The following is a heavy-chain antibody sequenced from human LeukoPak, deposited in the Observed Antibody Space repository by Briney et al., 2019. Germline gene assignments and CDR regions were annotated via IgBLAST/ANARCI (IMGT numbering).Heavy chain of an antibody. V-gene: IGHV4-38-2*01. CDR3: ARHGGTRITLVQVYYFDY. CDR1: GFTFSDYY. D-gene: IGHD4-11*01. CDR2: IYYTGGT. Sequence: LRLSCAASGFTFSDYYMSWIRQPPEKGLEWIGSIYYTGGTYYSPSLKSRVTMSVDTSKNQFSLKLSSVTAADTAVYYCARHGGTRITLVQVYYFDYWGQGTLVTVSS. J-gene: IGHJ4*02.